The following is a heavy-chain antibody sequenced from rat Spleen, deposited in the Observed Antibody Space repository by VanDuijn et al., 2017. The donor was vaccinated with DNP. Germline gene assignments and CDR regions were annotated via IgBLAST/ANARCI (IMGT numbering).Heavy chain of an antibody. Sequence: EVQLVESGGGLVQPGRSLKLSCAASGFTFSNYDMAWVRQAPTKGLEWVASISPSGGSTYYRDSVKGRFTISRDNAKSTLYLQMDSLRSEDTATYYCATARFAYWGQGTLVTVSS. CDR3: ATARFAY. CDR2: ISPSGGST. J-gene: IGHJ3*01. CDR1: GFTFSNYD. V-gene: IGHV5-19*01.